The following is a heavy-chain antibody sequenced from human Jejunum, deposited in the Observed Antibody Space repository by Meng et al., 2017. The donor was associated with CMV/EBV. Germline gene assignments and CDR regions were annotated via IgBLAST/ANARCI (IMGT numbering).Heavy chain of an antibody. J-gene: IGHJ4*02. CDR1: GGSVNNYY. V-gene: IGHV4-4*07. CDR2: FYSSDTY. CDR3: ARGPGASTREGFDY. Sequence: QGRLQESGPGLVTPSETLSLTCTVSGGSVNNYYWSWIRQSAGKGLEWIGRFYSSDTYNYHPSLDSRVTMSLDTSKNQFSLNLRSVTAADTATYYCARGPGASTREGFDYWGLGTLVTVSS. D-gene: IGHD1-26*01.